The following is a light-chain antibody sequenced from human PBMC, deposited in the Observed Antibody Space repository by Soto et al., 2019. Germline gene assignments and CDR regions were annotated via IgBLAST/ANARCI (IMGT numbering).Light chain of an antibody. CDR1: QSVTTN. Sequence: EIVMTQSPATLSVSPGDRATFSCRASQSVTTNLAGYQQKPGQAPRLLIYGASTRATGIPARFSGSGSGTEFTLTISSRQSEDFAVYYCQQYHNWPPYTFGQGPKLEIK. CDR3: QQYHNWPPYT. J-gene: IGKJ2*01. CDR2: GAS. V-gene: IGKV3-15*01.